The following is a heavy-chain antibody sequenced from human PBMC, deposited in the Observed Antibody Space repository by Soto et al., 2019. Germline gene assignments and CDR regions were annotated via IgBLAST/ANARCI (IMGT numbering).Heavy chain of an antibody. CDR2: ISGSGGST. J-gene: IGHJ4*02. D-gene: IGHD3-3*01. CDR3: ASHYYDFWSGYYTYYFDY. Sequence: GGSLRLSCAASGFTFSSYAMSWVRQAPGKGLEWVSAISGSGGSTYYADSVKGRFTISRDNSKNTLYLQMNSLRAEDTAVYYCASHYYDFWSGYYTYYFDYWGQGTLVTVSS. CDR1: GFTFSSYA. V-gene: IGHV3-23*01.